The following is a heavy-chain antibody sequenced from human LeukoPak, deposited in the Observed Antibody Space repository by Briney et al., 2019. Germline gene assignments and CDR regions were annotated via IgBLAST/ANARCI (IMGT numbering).Heavy chain of an antibody. Sequence: ASVKVSCKASGYTFTSYYMHWVRQAPGQGLEWMGIINPSGGSTSYAQKFQGRVTMTRDTSTSTVYMELSSLRSDDTAVYYCARDWITGTSSRPPDYWGQGTLVTVSS. V-gene: IGHV1-46*01. D-gene: IGHD1-20*01. CDR3: ARDWITGTSSRPPDY. J-gene: IGHJ4*02. CDR1: GYTFTSYY. CDR2: INPSGGST.